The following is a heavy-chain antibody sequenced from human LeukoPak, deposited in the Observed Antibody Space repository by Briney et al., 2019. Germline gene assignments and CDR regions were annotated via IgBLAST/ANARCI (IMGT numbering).Heavy chain of an antibody. V-gene: IGHV4-34*01. CDR2: INHSGST. D-gene: IGHD6-13*01. Sequence: SETLSLTCAVYGASFSGYYWSWIRQPPGKGLEWSGEINHSGSTNYNPSLKSRVTISVDTSKNQFSLKLSSVTAADTAVYYCARGLGSSSPKRHRYMDVWGKGTTVTVSS. CDR3: ARGLGSSSPKRHRYMDV. J-gene: IGHJ6*03. CDR1: GASFSGYY.